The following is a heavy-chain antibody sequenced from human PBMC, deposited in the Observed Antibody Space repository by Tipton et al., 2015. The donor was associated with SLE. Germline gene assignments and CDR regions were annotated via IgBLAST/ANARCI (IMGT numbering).Heavy chain of an antibody. D-gene: IGHD3-3*01. CDR1: GGSFSGYY. CDR3: ARIRITIFGVVGRYFDL. CDR2: INHSGST. V-gene: IGHV4-34*01. Sequence: LRLSCAVYGGSFSGYYWSWIRQPPGKGLEWIGEINHSGSTNYNPSLKSRVTISVDTSKNQFSLKLSSVTAADTAVYYCARIRITIFGVVGRYFDLWGRGTLVTVSS. J-gene: IGHJ2*01.